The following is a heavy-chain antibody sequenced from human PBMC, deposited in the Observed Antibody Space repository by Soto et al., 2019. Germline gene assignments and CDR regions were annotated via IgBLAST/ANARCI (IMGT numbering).Heavy chain of an antibody. D-gene: IGHD2-8*02. CDR2: INHSGST. CDR3: ARDKITGLFDY. J-gene: IGHJ4*02. Sequence: SETLSLTCSVSGGSISSSDSYWTWIRQPPGTGLEWIGEINHSGSTNYNPSLKSRVTISVDTSKNQFSLKLTSVTAADTAVYYCARDKITGLFDYWGQGTLVTVSS. V-gene: IGHV4-39*07. CDR1: GGSISSSDSY.